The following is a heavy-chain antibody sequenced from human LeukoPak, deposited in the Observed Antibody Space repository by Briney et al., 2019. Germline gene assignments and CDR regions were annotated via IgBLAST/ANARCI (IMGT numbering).Heavy chain of an antibody. CDR3: ARIPSFDFWSGSLFYYFDS. D-gene: IGHD3-3*01. V-gene: IGHV5-51*01. Sequence: GESLKISCQAFGYSFTSYWIGWVRQMPGKGLEFMGIIYPGDSYVRYSPSFQGQVTSSATKSISTAYLQWSSLKASDTAMYSCARIPSFDFWSGSLFYYFDSWGQGTLVTVSS. CDR1: GYSFTSYW. CDR2: IYPGDSYV. J-gene: IGHJ4*02.